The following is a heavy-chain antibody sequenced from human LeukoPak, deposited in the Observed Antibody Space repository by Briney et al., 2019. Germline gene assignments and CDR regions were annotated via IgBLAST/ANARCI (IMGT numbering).Heavy chain of an antibody. D-gene: IGHD3-9*01. V-gene: IGHV1-2*06. CDR1: GYTFTGYY. CDR3: ARVIDYDVLTGYYYGFDY. CDR2: INPNSGGT. J-gene: IGHJ4*02. Sequence: ASVKVSRKASGYTFTGYYMHWVRQAPGQGLEWMGRINPNSGGTNYAQKFQGRVTMTRDTSISTAYMELSRLRSDDTAVYYCARVIDYDVLTGYYYGFDYWGQGTLVTVSS.